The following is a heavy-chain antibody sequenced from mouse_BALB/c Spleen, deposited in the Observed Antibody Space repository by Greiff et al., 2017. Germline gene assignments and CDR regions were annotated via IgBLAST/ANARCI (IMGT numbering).Heavy chain of an antibody. CDR2: IFPGTGTT. D-gene: IGHD1-1*01. CDR1: GYTFTSYW. CDR3: ARAGYYGSSSAWFAY. V-gene: IGHV1S132*01. J-gene: IGHJ3*01. Sequence: VQLQQSGAELVKPGASVKLSCKTSGYTFTSYWIQWVKQRPGQGLGWIGEIFPGTGTTYYNEKFKGMATLTIDTSSSTAYMQLSSLTSEDSAVYFCARAGYYGSSSAWFAYWGQGTLVTVSA.